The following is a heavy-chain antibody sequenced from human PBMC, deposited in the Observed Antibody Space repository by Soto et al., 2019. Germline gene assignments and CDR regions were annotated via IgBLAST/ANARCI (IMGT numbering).Heavy chain of an antibody. CDR3: AKGHYYGSGSYYNATTTGMDV. CDR1: GFTFSSYA. J-gene: IGHJ6*02. D-gene: IGHD3-10*01. Sequence: PGGSLRLSCAASGFTFSSYAMSWVRQAPGKGLEWVSAISGSGGSTYYADSVKGRFTISRDNSKNTLYLQMNSLGAEDTAVYYCAKGHYYGSGSYYNATTTGMDVWGQGTTVTVSS. CDR2: ISGSGGST. V-gene: IGHV3-23*01.